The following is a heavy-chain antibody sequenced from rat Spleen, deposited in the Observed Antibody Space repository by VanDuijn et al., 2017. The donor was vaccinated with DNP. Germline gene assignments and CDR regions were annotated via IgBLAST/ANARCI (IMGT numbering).Heavy chain of an antibody. CDR3: ARRDYPVPAY. J-gene: IGHJ3*01. V-gene: IGHV5-46*01. Sequence: EVQLVESGGGLVQPGRSMKLSCAASGFTFSTFSMAWVRQAPTKGLEWVASISTSGSRTYYPDSVKGRFTISRDDAKSSLYLQMNSLKSEDTATYYCARRDYPVPAYWGQGTLVTVSS. CDR1: GFTFSTFS. CDR2: ISTSGSRT. D-gene: IGHD1-4*01.